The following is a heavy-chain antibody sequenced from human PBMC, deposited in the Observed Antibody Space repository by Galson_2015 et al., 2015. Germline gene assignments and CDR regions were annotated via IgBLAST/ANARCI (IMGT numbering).Heavy chain of an antibody. Sequence: PALVKPTQTLTLTCTFSGFSLSTSGVGVGWIRQPPGKALEWLALIYWNDDKRYSPSLKSRLTITKDTSKNQVVLTMTNMDPVDTATYYCAPVPYDSSVYYYVTGGGYFDYWGQGTLVTVSS. CDR3: APVPYDSSVYYYVTGGGYFDY. D-gene: IGHD3-22*01. CDR2: IYWNDDK. CDR1: GFSLSTSGVG. V-gene: IGHV2-5*01. J-gene: IGHJ4*02.